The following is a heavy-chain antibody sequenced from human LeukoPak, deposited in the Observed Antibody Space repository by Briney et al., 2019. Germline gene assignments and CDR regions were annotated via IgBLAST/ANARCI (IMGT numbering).Heavy chain of an antibody. D-gene: IGHD3-9*01. J-gene: IGHJ4*02. CDR3: AKPARRYFDWLLSSFDY. Sequence: GGSLRLSCAASGFTFSSYGMHWVRQAPGKGLEWVAVISYDGSNKYYADSVKGRFTISRDNSKNTLYLQMNSLRAEDTAVYYCAKPARRYFDWLLSSFDYWGQGTLVTVSS. CDR2: ISYDGSNK. CDR1: GFTFSSYG. V-gene: IGHV3-30*18.